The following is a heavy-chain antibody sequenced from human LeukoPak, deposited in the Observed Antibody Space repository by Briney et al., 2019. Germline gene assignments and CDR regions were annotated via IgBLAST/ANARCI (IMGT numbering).Heavy chain of an antibody. CDR2: IYSGGNT. Sequence: VGSLRLSCAASGLTVSSNYMSWVRQAPGEGLECVSVIYSGGNTYYADSVKGRFTTSRDNSKNTLYLQMNSLRAEDTAVYYCARASEALYSSSWPYYYYAMDVWGQGTPVTVSS. D-gene: IGHD6-13*01. CDR1: GLTVSSNY. CDR3: ARASEALYSSSWPYYYYAMDV. J-gene: IGHJ6*02. V-gene: IGHV3-53*01.